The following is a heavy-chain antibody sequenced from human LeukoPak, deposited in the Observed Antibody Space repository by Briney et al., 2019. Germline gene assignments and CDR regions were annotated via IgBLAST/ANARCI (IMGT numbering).Heavy chain of an antibody. V-gene: IGHV3-11*01. CDR3: AKTSDGYGGNSDY. J-gene: IGHJ4*02. D-gene: IGHD4-23*01. Sequence: GGSLRLSCAASGFIFSDYYMSWIRQAPGKGLEWVSYISTSGSIIYYADSVKGRFTISRDNAKNSLYLQMNSLRVEDTAVYYCAKTSDGYGGNSDYWGQGTLVTVSS. CDR2: ISTSGSII. CDR1: GFIFSDYY.